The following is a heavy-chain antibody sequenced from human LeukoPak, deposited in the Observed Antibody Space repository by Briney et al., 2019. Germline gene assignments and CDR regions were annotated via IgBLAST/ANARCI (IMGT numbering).Heavy chain of an antibody. CDR2: INPNSGGT. Sequence: ASVKVSCKASGYTFTDYYLHWVRQAPGQGLEWVGRINPNSGGTNYEQKFQGRVTMTRDTSISTAHMELSRLRSDDTAVYYCASLYSSGEHNWFDPWGQGTLVAVSS. J-gene: IGHJ5*02. CDR3: ASLYSSGEHNWFDP. D-gene: IGHD6-19*01. CDR1: GYTFTDYY. V-gene: IGHV1-2*06.